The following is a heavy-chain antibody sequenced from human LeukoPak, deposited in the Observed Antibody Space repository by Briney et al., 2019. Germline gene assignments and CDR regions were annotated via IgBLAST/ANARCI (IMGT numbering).Heavy chain of an antibody. CDR3: ARDLLDSSGYYSFWYFDL. D-gene: IGHD3-22*01. Sequence: SVKVSCTASGYTFTSYYMHWVRQAPGQGLEWMGRIIPILGIANYAQKFQGRVTVTADKSTSTAYMELSSLRSEDTAVYYCARDLLDSSGYYSFWYFDLWGRGTLVTVSS. J-gene: IGHJ2*01. CDR2: IIPILGIA. CDR1: GYTFTSYY. V-gene: IGHV1-69*04.